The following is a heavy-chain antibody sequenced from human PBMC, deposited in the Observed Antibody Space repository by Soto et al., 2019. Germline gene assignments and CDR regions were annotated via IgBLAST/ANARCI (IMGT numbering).Heavy chain of an antibody. D-gene: IGHD1-26*01. J-gene: IGHJ3*02. CDR1: GGSISSGDYY. CDR3: AREDGIGRAFDI. Sequence: SETLSLTCTVSGGSISSGDYYWSWIRQPPGKGLEWIGYIYYSGSTYYNPSLKSRVTISVDTSKNQSSLKLSSVTAADTAVYYCAREDGIGRAFDIWGQGTMVTVSS. V-gene: IGHV4-30-4*01. CDR2: IYYSGST.